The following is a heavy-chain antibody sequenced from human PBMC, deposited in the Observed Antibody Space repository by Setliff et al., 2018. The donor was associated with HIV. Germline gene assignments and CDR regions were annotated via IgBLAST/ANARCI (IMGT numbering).Heavy chain of an antibody. Sequence: NPSETLSLTCTVSGGSISSYYWGWIRQPPGKGLEWIGSVFYSGSTYFNPSLESRLIMSVDTSKNQFSLRLSSVTAADTAVYYCARAFGSGSYRWFDPWGQGTLVTVSS. CDR3: ARAFGSGSYRWFDP. CDR2: VFYSGST. J-gene: IGHJ5*02. V-gene: IGHV4-39*01. D-gene: IGHD3-10*01. CDR1: GGSISSYY.